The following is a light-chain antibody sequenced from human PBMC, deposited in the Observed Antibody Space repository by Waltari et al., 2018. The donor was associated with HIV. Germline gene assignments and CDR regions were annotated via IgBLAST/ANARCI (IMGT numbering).Light chain of an antibody. CDR1: TSNIGNNY. J-gene: IGLJ2*01. CDR3: GTWDSSLSAVV. V-gene: IGLV1-51*01. Sequence: QSVLTQPPSVSAAPGQKVTISCSGSTSNIGNNYVSWYQQLPGTAPKLLISDNKKRPSGIPDRSSGSKSGTSATLGITGLQTGDEADYYCGTWDSSLSAVVFGGGTKLTVL. CDR2: DNK.